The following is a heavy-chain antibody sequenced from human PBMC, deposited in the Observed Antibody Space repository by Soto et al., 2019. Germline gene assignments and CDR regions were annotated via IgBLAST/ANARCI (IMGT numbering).Heavy chain of an antibody. Sequence: GALRLSCAASGFTFSSYSMNWVRQAPGKGLEWVSSISSSSSYIYYADSVKGRFTISRDNAKNSLYLQMNSLRAEDTAVYYCARSANTKADYYYYYYMDVWGKGTTVTVSS. CDR3: ARSANTKADYYYYYYMDV. D-gene: IGHD7-27*01. V-gene: IGHV3-21*01. CDR2: ISSSSSYI. J-gene: IGHJ6*03. CDR1: GFTFSSYS.